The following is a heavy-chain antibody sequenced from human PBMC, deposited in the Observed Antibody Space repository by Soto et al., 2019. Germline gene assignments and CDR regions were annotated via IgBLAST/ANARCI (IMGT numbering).Heavy chain of an antibody. J-gene: IGHJ4*02. CDR1: GGSISGYY. V-gene: IGHV4-4*07. CDR3: AREPLAHSYFDL. Sequence: PSETLSLTCTVSGGSISGYYWSWIRQPAGKGLEWIGRMYNSERTNYNPSLTSRVTMSMDTSKNQFSLKLTSVTAAYTAVYFCAREPLAHSYFDLWGEGTLVTVSS. CDR2: MYNSERT.